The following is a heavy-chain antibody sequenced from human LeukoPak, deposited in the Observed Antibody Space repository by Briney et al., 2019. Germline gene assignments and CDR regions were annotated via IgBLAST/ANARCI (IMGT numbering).Heavy chain of an antibody. J-gene: IGHJ4*02. D-gene: IGHD6-19*01. CDR2: IYYSGRT. Sequence: SETLSLTCTVSGGSNSSSSYYWGWIRHPPGTGLEWVGSIYYSGRTYYNPSLKMRLTISVGTSKNQCSLQLRSATATDTAVYYCASSRIAVAGFDYWGQGTLGTVSS. CDR3: ASSRIAVAGFDY. CDR1: GGSNSSSSYY. V-gene: IGHV4-39*01.